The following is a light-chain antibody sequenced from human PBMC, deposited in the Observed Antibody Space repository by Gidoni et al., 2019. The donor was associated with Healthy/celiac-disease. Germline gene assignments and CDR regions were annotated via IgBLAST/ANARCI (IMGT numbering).Light chain of an antibody. CDR3: QKYGSSQWT. V-gene: IGKV3-20*01. J-gene: IGKJ1*01. CDR1: QSVSSSY. Sequence: EIVLTQSPGTLSLSPGERATLSCRDSQSVSSSYLAWYQQKPGQAPRLLIYGESSRATGIPDRFSGSGSGTDLTLTIRRLEPEDFAVYYCQKYGSSQWTFGQGTKVEIK. CDR2: GES.